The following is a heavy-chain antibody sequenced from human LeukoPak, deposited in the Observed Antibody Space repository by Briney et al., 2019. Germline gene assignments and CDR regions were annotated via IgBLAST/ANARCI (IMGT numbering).Heavy chain of an antibody. CDR2: MNPNSGGT. CDR1: GYTFTNYG. Sequence: ASVGVSCKASGYTFTNYGISWVRQAPGQGLEWMGWMNPNSGGTYSAQKFQGRVTMTRDMSISTAYMELSRLRYDDTAVYYCARDFMVRGVTTPDYRGPGTLGTVSS. V-gene: IGHV1-2*02. D-gene: IGHD3-10*01. J-gene: IGHJ4*02. CDR3: ARDFMVRGVTTPDY.